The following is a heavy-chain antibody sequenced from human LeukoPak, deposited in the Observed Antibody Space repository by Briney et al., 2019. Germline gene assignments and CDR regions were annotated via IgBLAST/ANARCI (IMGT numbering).Heavy chain of an antibody. CDR1: NGSMTSDGYY. CDR3: ARLWIVATWFDA. CDR2: TFYSGKT. V-gene: IGHV4-39*02. Sequence: SETLSLTCTVSNGSMTSDGYYWAWVRQPPGKGLEWIGTTFYSGKTYYSASLKSRVTVSLDTSKKNFSLRLSSVTAADTAVYYCARLWIVATWFDAWGQGALVTVSS. D-gene: IGHD2-2*03. J-gene: IGHJ5*02.